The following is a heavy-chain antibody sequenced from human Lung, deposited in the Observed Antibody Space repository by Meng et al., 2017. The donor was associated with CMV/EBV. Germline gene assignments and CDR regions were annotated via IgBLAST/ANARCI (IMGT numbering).Heavy chain of an antibody. V-gene: IGHV3-9*01. CDR2: VSWNSGYI. D-gene: IGHD2-15*01. Sequence: GGSLRLSCAASGFTFDDYALHWVRQVPGKGLEWVAGVSWNSGYIAYADSVKGRFTISRDNAKSSLFLQMNSLRAEDTALYYCAKDEGYCSDGSCYYYYYGMDVWGQGTRVTVSS. CDR1: GFTFDDYA. J-gene: IGHJ6*02. CDR3: AKDEGYCSDGSCYYYYYGMDV.